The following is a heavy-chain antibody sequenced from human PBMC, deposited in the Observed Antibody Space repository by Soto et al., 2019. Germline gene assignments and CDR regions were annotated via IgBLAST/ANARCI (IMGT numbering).Heavy chain of an antibody. CDR1: GGSFSGYY. J-gene: IGHJ4*02. D-gene: IGHD6-6*01. CDR3: ARASIRHRRIAARPSTLAPKFDY. CDR2: INHSGST. V-gene: IGHV4-34*01. Sequence: QVQLQQWGAGLLKPSETLSLTCAVYGGSFSGYYWSWIRQPPGKGLEWIGEINHSGSTNYNPSLKSRVTISVDTSKNQFSLKLSSVTAADTAVYYCARASIRHRRIAARPSTLAPKFDYWGQGTLVTVSS.